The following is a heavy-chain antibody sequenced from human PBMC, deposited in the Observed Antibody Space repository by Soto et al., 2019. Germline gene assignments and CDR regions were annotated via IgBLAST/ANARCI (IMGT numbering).Heavy chain of an antibody. CDR3: ARSDGYNFNWLDS. CDR1: GYTFASYD. Sequence: QVQLVQSGAEVKTPGASVKVSGKASGYTFASYDINWLRQAPGQGLEWMGWMNPNSGNTGYAQKFQGRLTMTRDTALSIAHMELSSLRNEDTAVYYCARSDGYNFNWLDSWGQGTLVTVSA. D-gene: IGHD2-21*01. J-gene: IGHJ5*01. CDR2: MNPNSGNT. V-gene: IGHV1-8*01.